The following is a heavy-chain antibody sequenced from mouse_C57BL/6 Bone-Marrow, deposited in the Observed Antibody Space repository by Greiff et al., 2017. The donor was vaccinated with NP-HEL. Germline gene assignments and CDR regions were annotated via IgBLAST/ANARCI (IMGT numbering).Heavy chain of an antibody. D-gene: IGHD1-1*01. CDR2: IWSGGST. CDR3: ARSYGSSSHAMDY. CDR1: GFSLTSYG. V-gene: IGHV2-2*01. Sequence: QVQLKESGPGLVQPSQSLSITCTVSGFSLTSYGVHWVRQSPGKGLEWLGVIWSGGSTDYTAAFISRLSISKDNSKSQVFFKMNSLQADDTAIYYCARSYGSSSHAMDYWGQGTSVTVSS. J-gene: IGHJ4*01.